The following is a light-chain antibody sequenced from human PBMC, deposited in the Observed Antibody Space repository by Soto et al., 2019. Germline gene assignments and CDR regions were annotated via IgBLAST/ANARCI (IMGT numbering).Light chain of an antibody. CDR2: AAS. Sequence: DIQVTQSPSTLSASVGDRVTITCRASQGISSYLAWYQQKPGKAPKLLIYAASTLQSGVPSRFSGSGSGTEFTLTISSLQPEDFATYYCQQLNSYPLTLGGGTKVEIK. CDR1: QGISSY. CDR3: QQLNSYPLT. J-gene: IGKJ4*01. V-gene: IGKV1-9*01.